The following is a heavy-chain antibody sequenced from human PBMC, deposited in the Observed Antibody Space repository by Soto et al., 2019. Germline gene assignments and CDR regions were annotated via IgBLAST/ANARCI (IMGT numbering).Heavy chain of an antibody. V-gene: IGHV4-34*01. CDR2: INHSGST. J-gene: IGHJ4*02. Sequence: SETLSLTCAVYGGSFSGYYWSWIRQPPGKGLEWIGEINHSGSTNYNPSLKSRVTISVDTSKNQFSLKLSSVTAADTAVYYCARDHGIAAAGLYFDYWGQGTLVTVSS. CDR3: ARDHGIAAAGLYFDY. CDR1: GGSFSGYY. D-gene: IGHD6-13*01.